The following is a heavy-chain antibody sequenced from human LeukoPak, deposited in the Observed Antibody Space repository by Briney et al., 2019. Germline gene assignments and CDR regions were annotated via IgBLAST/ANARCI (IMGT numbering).Heavy chain of an antibody. Sequence: PSETLSLTCAVYGGSFSGYYWSWIRQPPGKGLEWIGEINHSGSTTYNPSLKSRVTISVDTSKNQFSLRVSSVTAADTAVYYCARRAYTYYFDYWGQGTLVTVSS. CDR3: ARRAYTYYFDY. CDR1: GGSFSGYY. D-gene: IGHD3-16*01. J-gene: IGHJ4*02. CDR2: INHSGST. V-gene: IGHV4-34*01.